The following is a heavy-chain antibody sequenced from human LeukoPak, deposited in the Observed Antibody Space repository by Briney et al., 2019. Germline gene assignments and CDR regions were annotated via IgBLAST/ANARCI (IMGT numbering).Heavy chain of an antibody. CDR2: ISSSSSYI. CDR1: GFTFSSYS. J-gene: IGHJ4*02. D-gene: IGHD3-10*01. CDR3: ARASFLSGSYGY. V-gene: IGHV3-21*01. Sequence: GGSLRLSCAASGFTFSSYSMNWVRQAPGKGLEWVSSISSSSSYIYYADSVKGRFTISRDNAKNSLYLQMNSLRAEATAVYYCARASFLSGSYGYWGQGTLVTVSS.